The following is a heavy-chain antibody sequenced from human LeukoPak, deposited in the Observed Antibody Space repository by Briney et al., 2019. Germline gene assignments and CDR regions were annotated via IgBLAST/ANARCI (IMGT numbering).Heavy chain of an antibody. CDR3: ARDAGGYGFYGDY. V-gene: IGHV3-7*01. D-gene: IGHD5-18*01. CDR1: GFTFSSYW. J-gene: IGHJ4*02. Sequence: GGSLRLSCAASGFTFSSYWMSWVRQAPGKGLEWVANIKQDGSEKYHVDSVKGRFTISRDNAKNSLYLQMNSLRAEDTAVYYCARDAGGYGFYGDYWGQGALVAVSS. CDR2: IKQDGSEK.